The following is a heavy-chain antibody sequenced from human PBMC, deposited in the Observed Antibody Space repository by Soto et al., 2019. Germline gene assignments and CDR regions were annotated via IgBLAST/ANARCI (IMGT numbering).Heavy chain of an antibody. J-gene: IGHJ4*02. D-gene: IGHD6-25*01. CDR3: ASYPGSRIAAIDY. CDR1: GFTFSSYG. CDR2: IWYDGSNK. V-gene: IGHV3-33*01. Sequence: GGSLRLSCAASGFTFSSYGMHWVRQAPGKGLEWVAVIWYDGSNKYYADSVKGRFTISRDNSKNTLYLQMNSLRAEDTAVYYCASYPGSRIAAIDYWGQGTLVTVSS.